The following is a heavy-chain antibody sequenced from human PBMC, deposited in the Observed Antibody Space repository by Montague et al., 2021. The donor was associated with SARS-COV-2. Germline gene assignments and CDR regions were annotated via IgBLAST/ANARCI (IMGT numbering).Heavy chain of an antibody. V-gene: IGHV2-70*11. CDR2: LDWDGDT. Sequence: VKPTQTLTLTCTFSGFSLSTSGMCMTWIRQPPGKALGWLARLDWDGDTYYNTSLKSRLTISKDTSKNLVVLTMTNMDPVDTATYYCARGPSDTYYYNGMDVWGRGTTATVSS. J-gene: IGHJ6*02. CDR3: ARGPSDTYYYNGMDV. CDR1: GFSLSTSGMC.